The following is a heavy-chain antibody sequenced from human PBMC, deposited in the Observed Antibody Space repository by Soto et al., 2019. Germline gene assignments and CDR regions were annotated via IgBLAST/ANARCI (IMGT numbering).Heavy chain of an antibody. J-gene: IGHJ4*02. D-gene: IGHD5-18*01. CDR3: ARENSVQAWLHHFDH. Sequence: EVQLVESGGALVQPGGSLRLSCEASGFSFSSFAMNWVRQAPGRGLEWVSYISDDGASIYYADSLKGRFTISRDNAKNSLSLQMNNLRAEDTAAYYCARENSVQAWLHHFDHWGLGTLVTVSS. V-gene: IGHV3-48*03. CDR2: ISDDGASI. CDR1: GFSFSSFA.